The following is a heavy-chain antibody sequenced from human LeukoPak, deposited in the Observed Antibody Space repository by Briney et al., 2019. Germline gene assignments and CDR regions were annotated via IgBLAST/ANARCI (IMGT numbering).Heavy chain of an antibody. CDR1: GFTFSNAW. J-gene: IGHJ4*02. D-gene: IGHD3-16*02. V-gene: IGHV3-15*01. CDR2: IKSKTDGGTT. CDR3: TTRLLIAFGGVIASTFDY. Sequence: GGSLRLSCAASGFTFSNAWMSWVRQAPGKGLGWVGRIKSKTDGGTTDYAAPVKGRFTISRDDSKNTLYLQMNSLKTEDTAVYYCTTRLLIAFGGVIASTFDYWGQGTLVTVSS.